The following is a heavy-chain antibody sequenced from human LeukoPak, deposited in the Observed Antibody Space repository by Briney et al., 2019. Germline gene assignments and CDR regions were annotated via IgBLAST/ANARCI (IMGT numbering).Heavy chain of an antibody. CDR1: GGSFSGYY. Sequence: PSETLSLTCAVYGGSFSGYYWSWIRQPPGKGLEWIGEINHSGSTNYNPSLKSRVTISVDTSKNQFSLKLSSVTAADTAVYYCARGGDGYGFYYFDYWGQGTLVTVSS. V-gene: IGHV4-34*01. J-gene: IGHJ4*02. CDR3: ARGGDGYGFYYFDY. CDR2: INHSGST. D-gene: IGHD5-24*01.